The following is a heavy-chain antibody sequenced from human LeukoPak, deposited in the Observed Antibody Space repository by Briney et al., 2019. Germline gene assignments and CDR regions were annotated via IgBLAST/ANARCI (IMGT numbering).Heavy chain of an antibody. D-gene: IGHD3-3*01. CDR1: EDIFHGFY. J-gene: IGHJ4*02. CDR2: INPNSGGT. Sequence: GASVKVSCKASEDIFHGFYIHWVRQAPGQGLEWMGWINPNSGGTNYAQKFQGRVTMTRDTSISTAYMELSRLRSDDTAVYYCARDPITIFGVVIARFDYWGQGTLVTVSS. V-gene: IGHV1-2*02. CDR3: ARDPITIFGVVIARFDY.